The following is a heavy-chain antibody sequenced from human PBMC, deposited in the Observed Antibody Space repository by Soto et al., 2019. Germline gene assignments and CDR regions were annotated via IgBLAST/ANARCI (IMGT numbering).Heavy chain of an antibody. Sequence: PGGSLRLSCAASGFTFGGFGLTWVRQAPGKGLEWVSAISGNGGSTYYADSVKGRFTISRDNSKNTLYLQMNSLRAEDTAVYYCARVIYGWGFDYWGQGTLVTVSS. CDR1: GFTFGGFG. D-gene: IGHD6-19*01. J-gene: IGHJ4*02. V-gene: IGHV3-23*01. CDR3: ARVIYGWGFDY. CDR2: ISGNGGST.